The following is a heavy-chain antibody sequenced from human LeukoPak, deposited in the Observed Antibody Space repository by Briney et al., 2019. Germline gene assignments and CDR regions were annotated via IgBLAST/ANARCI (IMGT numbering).Heavy chain of an antibody. J-gene: IGHJ3*02. D-gene: IGHD3-3*01. CDR3: ARESPTYYDFWSGSAFDI. Sequence: ASVKVSCKASGGTFSSYAISWVRQAPGQGLEWMGRIIPIFGTANYAQKFQGRVTITTDESTSTAYMELSSLRSEDTAVYYCARESPTYYDFWSGSAFDIWGQGTMVTVSS. V-gene: IGHV1-69*05. CDR1: GGTFSSYA. CDR2: IIPIFGTA.